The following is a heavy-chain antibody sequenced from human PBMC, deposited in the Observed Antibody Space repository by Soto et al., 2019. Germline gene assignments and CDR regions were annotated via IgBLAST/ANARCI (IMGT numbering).Heavy chain of an antibody. CDR3: ARDPVAAKLYFDY. V-gene: IGHV4-59*01. CDR2: IHFSGTT. J-gene: IGHJ4*02. CDR1: GGSISTYY. Sequence: SETLSLTCTVSGGSISTYYWSWIRQPPGKGLEWIGYIHFSGTTNYNPSLKSRVTMSVDTSKNQFSLNLSSVTAADTAVYFCARDPVAAKLYFDYWGQGSLVTVSS. D-gene: IGHD2-15*01.